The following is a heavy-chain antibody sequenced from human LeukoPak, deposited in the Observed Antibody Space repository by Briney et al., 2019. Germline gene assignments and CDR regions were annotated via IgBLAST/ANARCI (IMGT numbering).Heavy chain of an antibody. CDR2: INHSGST. D-gene: IGHD5-12*01. J-gene: IGHJ6*04. CDR3: AGSVDIESLDV. V-gene: IGHV4-34*01. CDR1: GGSISNYY. Sequence: SETLSLTCTVSGGSISNYYWSWIRQPPGKGLEWIGEINHSGSTNQNPSLKSRVTISVDTSKNHFSLKLSSVTAADTAVYYCAGSVDIESLDVWGKGTTVTISS.